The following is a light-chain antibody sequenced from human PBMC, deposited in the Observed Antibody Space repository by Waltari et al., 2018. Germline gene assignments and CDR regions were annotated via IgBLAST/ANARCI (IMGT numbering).Light chain of an antibody. V-gene: IGKV2D-29*01. Sequence: DIVMIQTPLSLSVTPGQPASISCKSTQSLRHSDGKTYLSWYLQKSGQPPQLLMYEVSNRFSGVPDRFSGSGSRTDFTLKISRVEAEDAGVYYCMQTIEVPRSFGQGTKVEIK. J-gene: IGKJ1*01. CDR3: MQTIEVPRS. CDR1: QSLRHSDGKTY. CDR2: EVS.